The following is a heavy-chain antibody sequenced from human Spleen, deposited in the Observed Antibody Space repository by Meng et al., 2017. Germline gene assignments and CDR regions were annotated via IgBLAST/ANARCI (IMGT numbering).Heavy chain of an antibody. J-gene: IGHJ6*02. CDR2: IYSGGQT. V-gene: IGHV3-66*02. CDR1: GFTFSSYW. CDR3: AREAITMLRGLIIDNYNGMDV. Sequence: GESLKISCAASGFTFSSYWMHWVRQTPGKGLEWVSFIYSGGQTYYADSVKGRFTISRDISKNTLYLQMNNLRPEDTAVYYCAREAITMLRGLIIDNYNGMDVWGQGTTVTVSS. D-gene: IGHD3-10*01.